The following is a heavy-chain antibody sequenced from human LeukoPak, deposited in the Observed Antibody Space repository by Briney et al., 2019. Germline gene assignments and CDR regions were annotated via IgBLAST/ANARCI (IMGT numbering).Heavy chain of an antibody. J-gene: IGHJ4*02. CDR2: INGSGDKT. CDR3: AKPAKTDSADY. V-gene: IGHV3-23*01. Sequence: PGGSLRLSCAASGFTVSSYYMNWVRQAPGKGLEWVSSINGSGDKTYYADSVKGRFSISRDNSKNTLYLQMNSLRAEDTAVYYCAKPAKTDSADYWGQGTLVTVSS. D-gene: IGHD1-14*01. CDR1: GFTVSSYY.